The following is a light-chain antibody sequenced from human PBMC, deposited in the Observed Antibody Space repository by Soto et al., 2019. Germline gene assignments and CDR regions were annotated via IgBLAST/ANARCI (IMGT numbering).Light chain of an antibody. CDR3: QQYNNWSIT. CDR2: GAF. J-gene: IGKJ5*01. CDR1: QSVSSN. V-gene: IGKV3-15*01. Sequence: EIVMTQSPATLSVSPGETATLSCRASQSVSSNLAWYQQKPGQAPRLLIYGAFTRATGIPARFSGSGSGTEFTLTISSLQSEDFAVYYCQQYNNWSITFGQGTRLEI.